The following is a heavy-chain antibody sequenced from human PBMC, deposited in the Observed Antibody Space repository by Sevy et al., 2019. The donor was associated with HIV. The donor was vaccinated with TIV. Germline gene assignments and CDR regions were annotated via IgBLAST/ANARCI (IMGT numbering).Heavy chain of an antibody. CDR3: ARAPEENYDYITGSFDY. V-gene: IGHV3-21*01. CDR2: ISISSNHI. CDR1: GFTFSSYS. J-gene: IGHJ4*02. Sequence: GGSLRLSCAASGFTFSSYSMIWVRQAPGMGLEWVSSISISSNHIYYADSVKGRFTISRDNAKNSLYLQMNSLRAEDTAVYYCARAPEENYDYITGSFDYWGQGTLVTVSS. D-gene: IGHD3-16*01.